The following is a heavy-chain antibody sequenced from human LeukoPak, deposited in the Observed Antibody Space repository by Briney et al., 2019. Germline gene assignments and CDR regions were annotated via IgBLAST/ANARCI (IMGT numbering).Heavy chain of an antibody. D-gene: IGHD2-15*01. Sequence: ASVKVSCKASGYTFTSYYMHWVRQAPGQGLEWMGIINPGGGSTSYAQEFQGRVNMTRDTSTSTVYMELSSLRSEDTAVYYCASCSGGSCRPPDDAFDIWGQGTMVTVSS. CDR3: ASCSGGSCRPPDDAFDI. CDR1: GYTFTSYY. CDR2: INPGGGST. V-gene: IGHV1-46*01. J-gene: IGHJ3*02.